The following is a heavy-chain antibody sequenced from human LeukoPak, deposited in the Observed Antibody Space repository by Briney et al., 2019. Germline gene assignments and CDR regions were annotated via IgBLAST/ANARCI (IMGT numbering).Heavy chain of an antibody. CDR1: GYTFTGYY. J-gene: IGHJ6*03. CDR2: INPNSGGT. Sequence: ASVKVSCKASGYTFTGYYMHWVRQAPGQGLEWMGWINPNSGGTNYAQKFQGRVTMTRDTSISTAYMELSRLRSDDTAVYYCARLRAYYYYMDVWGKGTTVTASS. V-gene: IGHV1-2*02. CDR3: ARLRAYYYYMDV.